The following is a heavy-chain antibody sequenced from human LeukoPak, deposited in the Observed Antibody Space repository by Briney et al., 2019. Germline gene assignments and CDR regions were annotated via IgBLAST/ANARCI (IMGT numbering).Heavy chain of an antibody. CDR1: GGSISSYY. Sequence: SETLSLTCTVSGGSISSYYWSWNRQPPGKGLEWIGYIYYSGSTNYNPSLKSRVTISVDTSKNQFSLKLSSVTAADTAVYYCARHRGATEAFDIWGQGTMVTVSS. CDR2: IYYSGST. J-gene: IGHJ3*02. D-gene: IGHD1-26*01. V-gene: IGHV4-59*08. CDR3: ARHRGATEAFDI.